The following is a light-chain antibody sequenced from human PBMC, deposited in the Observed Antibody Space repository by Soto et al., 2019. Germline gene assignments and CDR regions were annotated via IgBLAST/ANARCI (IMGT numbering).Light chain of an antibody. V-gene: IGKV3-15*01. CDR2: GAS. CDR3: QHFNKWPHMPA. J-gene: IGKJ4*01. Sequence: EIVLTQSPATLSVSAGGTVTLSCRASQSIRTNVAWYQQIPGQAPRLLVYGASTRATGVPARFSGSGSGIEFTLTISSLQSDDFAVYYCQHFNKWPHMPAFGGGTKLAIK. CDR1: QSIRTN.